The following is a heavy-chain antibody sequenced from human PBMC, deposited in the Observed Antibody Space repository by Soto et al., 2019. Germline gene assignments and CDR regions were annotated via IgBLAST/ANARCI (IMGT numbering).Heavy chain of an antibody. CDR2: INQDGTKK. CDR3: ARGLTAHSY. J-gene: IGHJ4*02. D-gene: IGHD5-18*01. V-gene: IGHV3-7*01. CDR1: GFTFSPYW. Sequence: EGSLRLSCVASGFTFSPYWMTWVRQVPGKGLEWVANINQDGTKKFYVDSVKGRFTNSRDNANNSVFLQMNSLRVEDTALYYCARGLTAHSYWGQGTLVTVSS.